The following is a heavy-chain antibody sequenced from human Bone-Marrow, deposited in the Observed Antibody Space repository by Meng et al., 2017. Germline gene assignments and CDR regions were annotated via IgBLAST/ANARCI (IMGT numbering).Heavy chain of an antibody. J-gene: IGHJ4*02. Sequence: GESLKISCAASGFTFSSYGMHWVRQAPGKGLEWVAVIWYDGSNKYYADSVKGRFTISRDNSKNTLYLQMNSLRAEGTAVYYCARDSGSYYLLSYWGQGTLVTVSS. V-gene: IGHV3-33*01. CDR2: IWYDGSNK. D-gene: IGHD1-26*01. CDR1: GFTFSSYG. CDR3: ARDSGSYYLLSY.